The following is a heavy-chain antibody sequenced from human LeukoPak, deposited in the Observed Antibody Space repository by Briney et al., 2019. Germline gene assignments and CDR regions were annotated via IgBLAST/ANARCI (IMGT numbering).Heavy chain of an antibody. CDR3: AKDHYYDSRGYYIDY. J-gene: IGHJ4*02. CDR1: GFTFSSDG. CDR2: ISYDGSKE. V-gene: IGHV3-30*18. D-gene: IGHD3-22*01. Sequence: GGSLRLSCAASGFTFSSDGMHWVRQAPGKRLEWVAVISYDGSKEYHGDSVKGRFTVSRDNAKNTLYLQMNSLRAEDTAVYYCAKDHYYDSRGYYIDYWGQGTLVTVSS.